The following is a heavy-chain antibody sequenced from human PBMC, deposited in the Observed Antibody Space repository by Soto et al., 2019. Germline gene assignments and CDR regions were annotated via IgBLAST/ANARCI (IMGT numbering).Heavy chain of an antibody. CDR3: ARGSRDGYRVFDY. Sequence: QVQLQQWGAGLLKPSETLSLTCAVYGGSFSGYYWSWIRQPPGKGLEWIGEIIHSGSTNYNPSLKSRVTISVDTSKNQFSLKLSSVTAADTAVYYCARGSRDGYRVFDYWGQGTLVTVSS. D-gene: IGHD5-12*01. CDR1: GGSFSGYY. V-gene: IGHV4-34*01. J-gene: IGHJ4*02. CDR2: IIHSGST.